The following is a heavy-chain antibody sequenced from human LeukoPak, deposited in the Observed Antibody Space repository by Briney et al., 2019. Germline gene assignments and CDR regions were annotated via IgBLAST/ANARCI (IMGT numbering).Heavy chain of an antibody. CDR3: VRDSMYNTACTGC. CDR2: IKTDGSIT. Sequence: GGSLRLSCAASGSSFSVFWMHWVRQAPGKGPVWVSRIKTDGSITDYADSVKGRFTISRDNAKNTLYLQMNSLRAEDTAVYYCVRDSMYNTACTGCWGKGTLVTASS. J-gene: IGHJ4*02. D-gene: IGHD5-18*01. V-gene: IGHV3-74*01. CDR1: GSSFSVFW.